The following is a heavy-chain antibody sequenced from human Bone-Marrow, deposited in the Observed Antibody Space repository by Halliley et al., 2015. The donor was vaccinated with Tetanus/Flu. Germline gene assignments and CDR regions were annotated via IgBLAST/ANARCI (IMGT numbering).Heavy chain of an antibody. CDR2: INHRGST. CDR3: ARGLAYCGGDCSGSFDY. J-gene: IGHJ4*02. V-gene: IGHV4-4*02. D-gene: IGHD2-21*02. CDR1: GGSISGSKW. Sequence: TLSLTCTVSGGSISGSKWWTWVRQPPGKGLEWIGEINHRGSTNYNPSLKSRVTISVDTSKNQFSLKLSSVTAADTAVYYCARGLAYCGGDCSGSFDYWGQGTLVTVSS.